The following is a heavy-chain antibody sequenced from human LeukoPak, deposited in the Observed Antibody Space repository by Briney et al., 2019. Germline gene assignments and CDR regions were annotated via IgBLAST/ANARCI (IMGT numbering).Heavy chain of an antibody. Sequence: GGSLRLSCTASGFTFSSYWMHWVRQAPGKGLEWVSHISSASITIYYADSVKGRFTISRDNAKSSLYLHMTSLRAEDTALYYCARDYYRSGSYAVDFWGQGTLVTVSS. CDR3: ARDYYRSGSYAVDF. V-gene: IGHV3-48*01. CDR2: ISSASITI. D-gene: IGHD3-10*01. J-gene: IGHJ4*02. CDR1: GFTFSSYW.